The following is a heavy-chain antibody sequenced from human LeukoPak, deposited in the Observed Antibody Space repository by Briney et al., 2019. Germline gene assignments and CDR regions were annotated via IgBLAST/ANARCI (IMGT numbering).Heavy chain of an antibody. CDR3: ARAGVWLPAV. CDR2: INHSGNT. J-gene: IGHJ4*02. Sequence: PSETLSLTCAVSGASISSDKWWSCVRQPPGKGLEWIGEINHSGNTNYSPSLKSRVTMSADKSKNEFSLRLTSVTAADTAVYYCARAGVWLPAVWGQGTLVTVSS. V-gene: IGHV4-4*02. D-gene: IGHD3-9*01. CDR1: GASISSDKW.